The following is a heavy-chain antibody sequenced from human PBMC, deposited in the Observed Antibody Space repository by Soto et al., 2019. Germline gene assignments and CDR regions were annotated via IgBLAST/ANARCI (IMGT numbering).Heavy chain of an antibody. J-gene: IGHJ4*02. CDR1: GYTFTGYY. Sequence: QVQLVQSGAEVKKPGASVRVSCKASGYTFTGYYIHWVRQAPGQGLEWMGIIKPSDGSTTYAQMFQGRVTVTSDTSTSTVYMELNSLRYEDTAVYYCARGRGTELVIATPTSWVDWGQGTLVTVSS. D-gene: IGHD2-21*01. V-gene: IGHV1-46*01. CDR3: ARGRGTELVIATPTSWVD. CDR2: IKPSDGST.